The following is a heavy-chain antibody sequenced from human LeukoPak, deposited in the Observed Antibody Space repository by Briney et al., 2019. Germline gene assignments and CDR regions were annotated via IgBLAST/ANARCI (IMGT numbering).Heavy chain of an antibody. CDR3: ARVRVLGNPRRRFDY. CDR2: IYYSGTT. D-gene: IGHD7-27*01. Sequence: PSETLSLTCTVSAGSISSNSYYWGWIRQPPGKGLEWIGSIYYSGTTYYNPSLQSRVTISVDTSKNQFSLKLSSVTAADTAVYYCARVRVLGNPRRRFDYWGQGTLVTVSS. J-gene: IGHJ4*02. V-gene: IGHV4-39*01. CDR1: AGSISSNSYY.